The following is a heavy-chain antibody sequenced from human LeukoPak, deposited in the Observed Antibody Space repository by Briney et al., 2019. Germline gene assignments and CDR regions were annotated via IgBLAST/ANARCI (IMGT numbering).Heavy chain of an antibody. D-gene: IGHD1-26*01. J-gene: IGHJ4*02. Sequence: SETLSLTCTISGGSISTYYWTWIRQPPGKGLEWIAYVYYSGNANYNPSLKSRVTISVDTSKNQFSLKLSSVTAADTAVYYCARVGSGSFDCWGQGTLVAVSS. CDR1: GGSISTYY. V-gene: IGHV4-59*01. CDR3: ARVGSGSFDC. CDR2: VYYSGNA.